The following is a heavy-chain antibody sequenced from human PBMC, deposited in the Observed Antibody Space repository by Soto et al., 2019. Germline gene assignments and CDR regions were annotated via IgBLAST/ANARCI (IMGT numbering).Heavy chain of an antibody. CDR3: ARGDDDY. V-gene: IGHV3-30*04. Sequence: QVQLVESGGGVVQPGRSLRLSCAASGFTFSSCDMHWVRQAPGKGLEWVAVISYDGSNKYYADSVKDRFTISRDNSKNTLYLQMNSLRAEDTAVYYCARGDDDYWGQGTLVTVSS. CDR1: GFTFSSCD. J-gene: IGHJ4*02. CDR2: ISYDGSNK.